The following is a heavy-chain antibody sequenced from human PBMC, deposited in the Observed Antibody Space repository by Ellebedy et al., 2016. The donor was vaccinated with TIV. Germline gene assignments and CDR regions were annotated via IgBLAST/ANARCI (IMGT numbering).Heavy chain of an antibody. Sequence: SETLSLTXTVSGGSISSGDYYWSWIRQPPGKGLEWIGYIYYSGSTYYNPSLKSRVTISVDTSKNQFSLKLSSVTAADTAVYYCARDSPVDRDYVWGSYRYVYYGMDVWGQGTTVTVSS. CDR3: ARDSPVDRDYVWGSYRYVYYGMDV. J-gene: IGHJ6*02. D-gene: IGHD3-16*02. V-gene: IGHV4-30-4*01. CDR1: GGSISSGDYY. CDR2: IYYSGST.